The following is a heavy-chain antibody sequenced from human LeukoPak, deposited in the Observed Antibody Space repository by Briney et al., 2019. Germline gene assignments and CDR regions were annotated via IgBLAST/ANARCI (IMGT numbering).Heavy chain of an antibody. CDR2: ISSSSSHI. J-gene: IGHJ6*03. CDR1: GFTFSSYS. D-gene: IGHD4-11*01. V-gene: IGHV3-21*01. CDR3: TSLRRQYYYYMDI. Sequence: PGGSLRLSCAASGFTFSSYSMNWVRQAPGKGLEWVSSISSSSSHIYYADSVKGRFIISRDNAKDSLFLQMNSLRPDDTAVYYCTSLRRQYYYYMDIWGKGTTVIVS.